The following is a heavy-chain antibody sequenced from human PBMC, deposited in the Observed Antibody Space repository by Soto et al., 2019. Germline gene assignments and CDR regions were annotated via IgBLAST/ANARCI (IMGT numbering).Heavy chain of an antibody. CDR1: GFTFSSYG. CDR2: ISYGGSNK. J-gene: IGHJ5*02. D-gene: IGHD2-2*01. Sequence: PGGSLRLSCAASGFTFSSYGMHWVRQAPGKGLEWAAVISYGGSNKYYADSVKGRFTISRDNSKNTLYLQMNNLRAEDTAVYYCAKDNCISTSCYRLYNWFDPWGQGTLVTVSS. CDR3: AKDNCISTSCYRLYNWFDP. V-gene: IGHV3-30*18.